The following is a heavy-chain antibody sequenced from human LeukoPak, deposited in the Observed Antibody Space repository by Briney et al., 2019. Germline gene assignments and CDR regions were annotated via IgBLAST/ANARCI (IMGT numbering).Heavy chain of an antibody. J-gene: IGHJ6*03. Sequence: PGGSLRLSCAASGFTFSSYGMSWVRQAPGKGLEWVSAISGSGGSTYYADSVKGRFTISRDNAKNSLYLQMNSLRAEETAVYYCARVANGVGATKAYYYMDVWGKGTTVTVSS. V-gene: IGHV3-21*01. CDR1: GFTFSSYG. D-gene: IGHD1-26*01. CDR3: ARVANGVGATKAYYYMDV. CDR2: ISGSGGST.